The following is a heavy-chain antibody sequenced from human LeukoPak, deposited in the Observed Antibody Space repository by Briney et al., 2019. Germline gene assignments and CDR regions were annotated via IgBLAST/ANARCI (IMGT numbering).Heavy chain of an antibody. J-gene: IGHJ4*02. CDR1: GYTFTGYY. D-gene: IGHD3-22*01. CDR3: ARETYNSDPPLDY. V-gene: IGHV1-2*02. CDR2: INANSGGT. Sequence: ASVKVSCKASGYTFTGYYMHWVRQAPGQGVEWMGWINANSGGTNYAQKFQGRVTMTRDTSISTAYMELSSLRSDDTAVYYCARETYNSDPPLDYWGQGSQVTVSS.